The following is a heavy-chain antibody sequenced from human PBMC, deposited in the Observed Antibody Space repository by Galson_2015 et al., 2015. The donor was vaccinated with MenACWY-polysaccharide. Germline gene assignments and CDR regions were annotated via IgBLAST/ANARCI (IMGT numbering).Heavy chain of an antibody. CDR1: GFTFSSDW. Sequence: SLRLSCEASGFTFSSDWMHWVRHAPGKGLVWISRINSDGTSKTYADSVKGRFTISRDNAKNTLYLQMNSLRAEDTAVFYCARDPPWDRTLGFDYWGQGTLVTVSS. J-gene: IGHJ4*02. D-gene: IGHD3-16*01. CDR3: ARDPPWDRTLGFDY. V-gene: IGHV3-74*01. CDR2: INSDGTSK.